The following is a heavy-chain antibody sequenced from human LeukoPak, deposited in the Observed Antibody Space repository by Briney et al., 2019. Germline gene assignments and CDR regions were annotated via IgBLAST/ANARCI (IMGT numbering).Heavy chain of an antibody. CDR1: GFSLGASSVG. D-gene: IGHD4-23*01. CDR2: LDLYDDK. CDR3: AHYTTVVRAFDI. J-gene: IGHJ3*02. V-gene: IGHV2-5*01. Sequence: VSGPTLVNPTQTLTQTCTFSGFSLGASSVGVTWIRHPPGKALEWLALLDLYDDKRYSPSLKSRLTIIKDTSKNQVVLTMTNMNPVDTATYYCAHYTTVVRAFDIWGQGTMVTVSS.